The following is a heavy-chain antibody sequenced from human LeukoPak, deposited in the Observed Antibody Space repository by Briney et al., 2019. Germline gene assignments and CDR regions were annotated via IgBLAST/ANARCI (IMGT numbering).Heavy chain of an antibody. Sequence: SETLSLTCTVSGGSISNYYWYWLRQPPGKGLEWLAYTYYSGNPNYNPSLKSRATISVDTSKNQFSLKLSSVTAADTAVYYCAKGGPEASAGLSWFDPWGQGTLVTVSS. CDR1: GGSISNYY. D-gene: IGHD1-14*01. J-gene: IGHJ5*02. CDR2: TYYSGNP. CDR3: AKGGPEASAGLSWFDP. V-gene: IGHV4-59*01.